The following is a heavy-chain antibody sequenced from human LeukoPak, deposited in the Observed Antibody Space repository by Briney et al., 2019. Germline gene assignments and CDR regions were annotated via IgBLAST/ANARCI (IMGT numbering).Heavy chain of an antibody. J-gene: IGHJ5*02. Sequence: SVKVSCKASGGTFSSYAISWVRQAPGQGLEWMGGIIPIFGTANYAQKFQGRVTITADGSTSTAYMELSSLRSEDTAVYYCATMIVVVPAAIGWFDPWGQGTLVTVSS. D-gene: IGHD2-2*02. CDR3: ATMIVVVPAAIGWFDP. CDR2: IIPIFGTA. CDR1: GGTFSSYA. V-gene: IGHV1-69*01.